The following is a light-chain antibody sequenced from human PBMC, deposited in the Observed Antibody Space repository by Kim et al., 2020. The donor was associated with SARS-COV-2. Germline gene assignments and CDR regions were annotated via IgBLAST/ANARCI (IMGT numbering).Light chain of an antibody. CDR3: QAWDSSNVV. CDR2: QDS. CDR1: KLGDKY. Sequence: SYELTQPPSVSVSPGQPASITCSGDKLGDKYACWYQQKPGQSPVLVIYQDSKRPSGIPERFSGSNSGNTATLTISGTQAMDEADYYCQAWDSSNVVFGGGTKLTV. V-gene: IGLV3-1*01. J-gene: IGLJ2*01.